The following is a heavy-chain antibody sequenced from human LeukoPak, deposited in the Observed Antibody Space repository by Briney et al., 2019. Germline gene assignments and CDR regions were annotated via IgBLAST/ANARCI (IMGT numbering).Heavy chain of an antibody. Sequence: KTAETLSLTCTLSGYSISSDYYWDWIRQAPGKRLEWVGSIDLSGHTYYNPSIKSRDTIKVDTSKNQFSLHLTAVPAESTAVDYCARIAVCTVGFDPWGGRTLVTVSS. CDR3: ARIAVCTVGFDP. CDR1: GYSISSDYY. D-gene: IGHD2-8*01. V-gene: IGHV4-38-2*02. J-gene: IGHJ5*02. CDR2: IDLSGHT.